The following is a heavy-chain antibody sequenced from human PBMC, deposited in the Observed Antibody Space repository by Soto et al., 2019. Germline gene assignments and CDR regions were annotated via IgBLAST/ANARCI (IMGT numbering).Heavy chain of an antibody. CDR2: IYNTGNT. CDR1: GASIISGGYY. V-gene: IGHV4-31*03. D-gene: IGHD3-10*01. CDR3: ARVAGGGTTMVTYFFDF. J-gene: IGHJ4*02. Sequence: SETRSLTCTVSGASIISGGYYWIWTRQHPGKGLEWIGYIYNTGNTYYNPSLKSRVAISQDTSKNQFSLRLSSLTAADTAVYYCARVAGGGTTMVTYFFDFWGQGTLVTVSS.